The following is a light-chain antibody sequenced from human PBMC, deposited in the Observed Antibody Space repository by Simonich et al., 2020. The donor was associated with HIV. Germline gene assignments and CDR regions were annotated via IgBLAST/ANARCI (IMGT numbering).Light chain of an antibody. V-gene: IGKV3-11*01. CDR2: DAS. CDR3: QQRSNWPLT. Sequence: DIVMTQSPDSLAVSPGERATLSCRASQSVSSYLAWYQQKPGQAPRLLIYDASKRATGIPASFSGSGSGTDFTLTISSLEPEDFAVYYCQQRSNWPLTFGGGTKVEIK. CDR1: QSVSSY. J-gene: IGKJ4*01.